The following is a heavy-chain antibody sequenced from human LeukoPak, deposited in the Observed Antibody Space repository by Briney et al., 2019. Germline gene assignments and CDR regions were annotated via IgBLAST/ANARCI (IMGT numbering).Heavy chain of an antibody. CDR3: AKGDVVAPIDY. V-gene: IGHV3-74*01. D-gene: IGHD2-21*01. Sequence: GGSLRLSCAGSGFAFSNYWMHWVRQVPGKGLVWVSRISPDGSTTLYADSVKGRFTISRDNSKNTLYLQMNSLREDDTALYYCAKGDVVAPIDYWGQGTLITVSS. CDR2: ISPDGSTT. J-gene: IGHJ4*02. CDR1: GFAFSNYW.